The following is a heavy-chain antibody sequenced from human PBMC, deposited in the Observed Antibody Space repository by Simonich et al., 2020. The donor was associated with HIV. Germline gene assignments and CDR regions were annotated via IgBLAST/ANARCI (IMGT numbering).Heavy chain of an antibody. V-gene: IGHV4-34*01. J-gene: IGHJ4*02. D-gene: IGHD3-3*01. CDR2: INHSGST. CDR1: GGSFRGYY. CDR3: ARRTTAYYDFWSSFYFDF. Sequence: QVQLQQWGAGLLKPSETLSLTCAVYGGSFRGYYWNWIRLSPGKGLEWIGEINHSGSTNYNPSLKSRGTVSVDTSKTQVSLNLSSVTAADTAVYYCARRTTAYYDFWSSFYFDFWGQGTLVTVSS.